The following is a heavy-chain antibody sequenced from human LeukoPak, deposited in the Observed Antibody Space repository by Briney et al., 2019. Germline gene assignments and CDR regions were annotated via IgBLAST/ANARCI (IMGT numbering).Heavy chain of an antibody. CDR1: GGSISSYY. V-gene: IGHV4-59*12. J-gene: IGHJ4*02. Sequence: SETLSLTCTVSGGSISSYYWSWIRQPPGKGLEWIGYIYYSGSTNYNPSLKSRVTISVDTSKNQFSLKPSSVTAADTAVYYCARDRGSGSYFGWGQGTLVTVSS. CDR3: ARDRGSGSYFG. CDR2: IYYSGST. D-gene: IGHD3-10*01.